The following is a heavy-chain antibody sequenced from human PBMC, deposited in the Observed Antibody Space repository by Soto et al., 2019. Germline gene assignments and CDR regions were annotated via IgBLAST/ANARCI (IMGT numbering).Heavy chain of an antibody. D-gene: IGHD3-3*01. J-gene: IGHJ5*02. CDR1: GFTFSSYG. CDR3: ANPYCIFNSCFDNGFDP. V-gene: IGHV3-30*18. Sequence: PLRHRCAVSGFTFSSYGIHCVRQAPGKGLEWVALISYDGANKYYADSVKGRFTISRDNSKNTLYLQMNSLRPEDTAVYYCANPYCIFNSCFDNGFDPWGQGTLVTVSS. CDR2: ISYDGANK.